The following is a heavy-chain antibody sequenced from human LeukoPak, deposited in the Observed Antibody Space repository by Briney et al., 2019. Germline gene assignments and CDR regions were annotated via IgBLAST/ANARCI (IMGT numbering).Heavy chain of an antibody. CDR3: AKVTALIVVVPAAFDY. CDR1: GFTFSSYS. V-gene: IGHV3-21*04. Sequence: GGSLRLSCAASGFTFSSYSMNWVRQAPGKGLEWVSSISSSSSYIYYADSVKGRFTISRDNSKNTLYLQMNSLRAEDTAVYYCAKVTALIVVVPAAFDYWGQGTLVTVSS. D-gene: IGHD2-2*01. CDR2: ISSSSSYI. J-gene: IGHJ4*02.